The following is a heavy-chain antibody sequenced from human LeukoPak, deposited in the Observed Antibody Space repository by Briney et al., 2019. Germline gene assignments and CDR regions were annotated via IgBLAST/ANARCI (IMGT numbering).Heavy chain of an antibody. J-gene: IGHJ3*02. V-gene: IGHV3-23*01. CDR3: AKRKGSAFDI. CDR1: GFTFSSYA. D-gene: IGHD3-10*01. Sequence: RGSLRPSCAASGFTFSSYAMSWVRQAPGKGLEWVSSISGSGGSAYYADSVKGRFTISRDNSKSTLYLQMNSLRAEDTAVYYCAKRKGSAFDIWGQGTMVIVFS. CDR2: ISGSGGSA.